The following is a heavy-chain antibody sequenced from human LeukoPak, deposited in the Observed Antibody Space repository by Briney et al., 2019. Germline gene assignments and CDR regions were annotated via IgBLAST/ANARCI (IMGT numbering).Heavy chain of an antibody. J-gene: IGHJ4*02. D-gene: IGHD3-22*01. CDR1: GYNFDRYW. V-gene: IGHV5-51*01. CDR2: IFPPDSDT. Sequence: GASLKISCKGSGYNFDRYWIAWGRQLPGKGLEWMGLIFPPDSDTRYSPSFQGQVTISVDKSINTAFLQWSTLQASDIAIYYCARSDYYDSSGPFDTWGQGTLVTVSA. CDR3: ARSDYYDSSGPFDT.